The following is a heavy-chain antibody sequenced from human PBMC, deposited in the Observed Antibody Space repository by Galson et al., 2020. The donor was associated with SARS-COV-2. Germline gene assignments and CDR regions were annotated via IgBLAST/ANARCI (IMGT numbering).Heavy chain of an antibody. J-gene: IGHJ3*01. CDR1: GFTFSSYA. D-gene: IGHD1-26*01. CDR3: ARARSGSYREAFDV. V-gene: IGHV3-30*04. CDR2: ISYDGSTK. Sequence: SLKISCAASGFTFSSYAMHWVRQAPGKGLEWVAIISYDGSTKYYADSVKGRFTISIDNSKNTLYVQMNSLRAEDTAVYYCARARSGSYREAFDVWGQGTMVTVSS.